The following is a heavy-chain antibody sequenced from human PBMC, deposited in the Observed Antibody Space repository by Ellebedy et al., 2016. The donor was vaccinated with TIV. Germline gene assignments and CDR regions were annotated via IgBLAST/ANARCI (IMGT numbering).Heavy chain of an antibody. Sequence: AASVKVSCKASGYTFTSYDINWVRQATGQGLEWMGWMNPNSGNTGYSQKFQGRVTITRDTSASTAYMELSSLRSEDTAVYYCASGIAVAGTGADYWGQGTLVTVSS. J-gene: IGHJ4*02. CDR3: ASGIAVAGTGADY. CDR2: MNPNSGNT. V-gene: IGHV1-8*01. CDR1: GYTFTSYD. D-gene: IGHD6-19*01.